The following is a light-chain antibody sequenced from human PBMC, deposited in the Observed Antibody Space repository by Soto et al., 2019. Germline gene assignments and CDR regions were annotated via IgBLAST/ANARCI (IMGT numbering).Light chain of an antibody. CDR2: EVS. CDR3: ISYTSSSTWV. Sequence: QSALTQPASVSGSPGQSITISCTGTSSDVGGYNYVSWYRHHPGKAPKLMIYEVSNRPSGVSDRFSGSRSGNTASLTISGLQAEDESDYYCISYTSSSTWVFGGGTKLTVL. CDR1: SSDVGGYNY. V-gene: IGLV2-14*01. J-gene: IGLJ3*02.